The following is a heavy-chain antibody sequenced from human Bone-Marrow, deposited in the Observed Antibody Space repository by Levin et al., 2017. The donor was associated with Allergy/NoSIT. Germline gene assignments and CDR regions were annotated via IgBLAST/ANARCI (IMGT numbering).Heavy chain of an antibody. CDR3: AKPRGPHYDTSGLDY. Sequence: GESLKISCAASGFIFSTNAMHWVRQAPGKGLEWVAVIAYDGTYTYYGDSVKGRFTLSRDKSNNTLFLQMNRLRIEDTAVYYCAKPRGPHYDTSGLDYWGQGTLVTVSS. CDR2: IAYDGTYT. V-gene: IGHV3-30*04. CDR1: GFIFSTNA. J-gene: IGHJ4*02. D-gene: IGHD3-16*01.